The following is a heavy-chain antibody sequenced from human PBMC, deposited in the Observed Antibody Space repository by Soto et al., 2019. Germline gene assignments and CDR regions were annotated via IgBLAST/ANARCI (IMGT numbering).Heavy chain of an antibody. CDR1: DDSFRGAEYY. V-gene: IGHV4-61*08. J-gene: IGHJ4*02. Sequence: SETLSLTCTVSDDSFRGAEYYWSWIRQPLGKGPEWIGYTYYNGDTKYNPALRSRVTMSEDTSKDQFSLRLSSVTAADTAVYFCARGPAYIDGWRTFDLWGRGILVTVSS. CDR3: ARGPAYIDGWRTFDL. D-gene: IGHD6-19*01. CDR2: TYYNGDT.